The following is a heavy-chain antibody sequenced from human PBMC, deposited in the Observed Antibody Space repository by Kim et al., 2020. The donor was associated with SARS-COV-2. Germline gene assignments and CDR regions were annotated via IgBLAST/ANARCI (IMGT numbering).Heavy chain of an antibody. V-gene: IGHV3-23*01. J-gene: IGHJ4*02. D-gene: IGHD6-13*01. Sequence: ADSVKGRFTISRDNSKNTLYLQVNSLRAEDTAVYYCAKRGSSWNPSPIDYWGQGTLVTVSS. CDR3: AKRGSSWNPSPIDY.